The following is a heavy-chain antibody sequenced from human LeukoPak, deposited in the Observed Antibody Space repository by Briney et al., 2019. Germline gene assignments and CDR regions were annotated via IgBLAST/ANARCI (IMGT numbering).Heavy chain of an antibody. CDR2: TTHTART. D-gene: IGHD3-10*01. CDR3: ARGQGLWFGELSVPQSFDY. J-gene: IGHJ4*02. Sequence: PSETLSLTCAVHGESFSGNYWNWVRQPPGKGLEWIGETTHTARTNYNPSLKSRVTISVDTSKNQFSLKLTSVTAAETAVYYCARGQGLWFGELSVPQSFDYWGQGTLVTVSS. CDR1: GESFSGNY. V-gene: IGHV4-34*01.